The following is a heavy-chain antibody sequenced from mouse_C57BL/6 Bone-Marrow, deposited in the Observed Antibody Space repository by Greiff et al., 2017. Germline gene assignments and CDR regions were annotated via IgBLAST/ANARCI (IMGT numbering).Heavy chain of an antibody. CDR1: GYTFTSYW. CDR2: IYPGSGST. D-gene: IGHD2-5*01. J-gene: IGHJ1*03. CDR3: ARPYYSNYWYFDV. Sequence: QVQLQQPGAALVQPGASVQMSCKASGYTFTSYWITWVKQRPGQGLEWIGDIYPGSGSTNYNEKFKSKATLTVDTSSSTAYMQLSSLTSEDSAVYYCARPYYSNYWYFDVWGTGTTVTVSS. V-gene: IGHV1-55*01.